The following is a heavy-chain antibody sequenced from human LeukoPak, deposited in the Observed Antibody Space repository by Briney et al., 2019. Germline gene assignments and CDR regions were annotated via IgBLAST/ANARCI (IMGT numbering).Heavy chain of an antibody. Sequence: VKVSCKVSGYTFTDYYMHWVQQAPGKGLEWMGLVDPEDGETIYAEKFQGRVTITADTSTDTAYMELSSLRSEDTAVYYCATLTAAAGTGFDYWGQGTLVTVSS. CDR1: GYTFTDYY. D-gene: IGHD6-13*01. CDR3: ATLTAAAGTGFDY. CDR2: VDPEDGET. V-gene: IGHV1-69-2*01. J-gene: IGHJ4*02.